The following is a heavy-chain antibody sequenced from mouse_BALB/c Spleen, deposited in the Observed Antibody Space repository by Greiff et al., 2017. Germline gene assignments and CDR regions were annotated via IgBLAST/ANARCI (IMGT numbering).Heavy chain of an antibody. V-gene: IGHV5-12-2*01. Sequence: DVMLVESGGGLVQPGGSLKLSCAASGFTFSSYTMSWVRQTPEKRLEWVAYISNGGGSTYYPDTVKGRFTISRDNAKNTLYLQMSSLKSEDTAMYYCARHNGNYPDWYFDVWGAGTTVTVSS. CDR3: ARHNGNYPDWYFDV. CDR2: ISNGGGST. D-gene: IGHD2-1*01. J-gene: IGHJ1*01. CDR1: GFTFSSYT.